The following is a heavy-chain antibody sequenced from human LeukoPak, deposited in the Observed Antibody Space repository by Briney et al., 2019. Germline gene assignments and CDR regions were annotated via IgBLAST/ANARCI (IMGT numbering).Heavy chain of an antibody. CDR1: GYTFTSYG. Sequence: ASVKVSCKASGYTFTSYGISWVRQAPGQGLEWMGWISAYNGNTNYAQKLQGRVTMTTDTSTSTAYMELRSLRSDDTAVYYCARDLNGWNDQPDWFDPWGQGTLVTVSS. J-gene: IGHJ5*02. CDR3: ARDLNGWNDQPDWFDP. CDR2: ISAYNGNT. V-gene: IGHV1-18*01. D-gene: IGHD1-1*01.